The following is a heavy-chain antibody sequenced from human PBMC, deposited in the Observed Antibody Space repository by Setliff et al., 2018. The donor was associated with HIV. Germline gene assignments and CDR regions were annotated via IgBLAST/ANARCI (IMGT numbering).Heavy chain of an antibody. V-gene: IGHV3-30*02. CDR1: GFTFSSYG. Sequence: PGGSLRLSCAASGFTFSSYGMHWVRQAPGKGLEWVAFIRYDGSNKFYVDYVKGRFTISRDNSKNMLYLQMDSLRSEDTAVYYCATYYYGSGSGVQGISSIDYWGQGTLVTVSS. CDR3: ATYYYGSGSGVQGISSIDY. D-gene: IGHD3-10*01. CDR2: IRYDGSNK. J-gene: IGHJ4*02.